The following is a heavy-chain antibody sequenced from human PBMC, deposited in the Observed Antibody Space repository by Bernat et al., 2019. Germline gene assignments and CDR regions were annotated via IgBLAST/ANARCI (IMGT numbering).Heavy chain of an antibody. V-gene: IGHV1-69*08. Sequence: QVQLVQSGAEVKKPGSSVKVSCKASGGTFSSYTISWVRQAPGQGLEWMGRIIPILGIANYAQKFQGRVTITAHKSTSTAYMELSSLRSEDTAVYYCARDIPLGSGLQSDAFDIWGQGTMVTVSS. CDR1: GGTFSSYT. CDR2: IIPILGIA. J-gene: IGHJ3*02. CDR3: ARDIPLGSGLQSDAFDI. D-gene: IGHD3-3*01.